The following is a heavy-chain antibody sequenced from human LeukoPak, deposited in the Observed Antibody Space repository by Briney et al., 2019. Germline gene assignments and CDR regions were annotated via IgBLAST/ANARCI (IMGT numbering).Heavy chain of an antibody. Sequence: PGGPLRLSCAASGFTFSGSAIHWVRQASGKGLDWIGRIRSKANNYATEYAASVKGRFTISRDDSKNTVYLQMNSLKTEDTAVYYCARANPVLMVSKYFQHWGQGTLVTVSS. CDR3: ARANPVLMVSKYFQH. CDR1: GFTFSGSA. D-gene: IGHD2-8*01. CDR2: IRSKANNYAT. J-gene: IGHJ1*01. V-gene: IGHV3-73*01.